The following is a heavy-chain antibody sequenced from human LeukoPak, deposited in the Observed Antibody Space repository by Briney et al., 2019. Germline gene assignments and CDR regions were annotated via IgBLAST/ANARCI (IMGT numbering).Heavy chain of an antibody. CDR3: AAEGPVVVVPAAHGMDV. Sequence: GESLKISCKGSGYSFTSYWISWVRQMPGKGLEWMGRIDPSDSYTNYSPSFQGHVTISADKSISTAYLQWSSLKASDTAMYYCAAEGPVVVVPAAHGMDVWDQGTTVTVSS. V-gene: IGHV5-10-1*01. CDR1: GYSFTSYW. D-gene: IGHD2-2*01. J-gene: IGHJ6*02. CDR2: IDPSDSYT.